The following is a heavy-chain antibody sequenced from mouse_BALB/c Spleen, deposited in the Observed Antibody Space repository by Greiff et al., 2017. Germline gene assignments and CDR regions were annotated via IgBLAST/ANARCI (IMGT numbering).Heavy chain of an antibody. Sequence: QVQLQQPGAELVKPGASVKLSCKASGYTFTSYWMHWVKQRPGQGLEWIGEINPSNGRTNYNEKFKSKATLTVDKSSSTAYMQLSSLTSEDSAVYYCAREVYGSFYFDYWGQGTTLTVSS. V-gene: IGHV1S81*02. CDR3: AREVYGSFYFDY. CDR2: INPSNGRT. D-gene: IGHD1-1*01. CDR1: GYTFTSYW. J-gene: IGHJ2*01.